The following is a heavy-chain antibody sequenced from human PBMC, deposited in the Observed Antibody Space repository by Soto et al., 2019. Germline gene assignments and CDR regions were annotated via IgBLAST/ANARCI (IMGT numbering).Heavy chain of an antibody. J-gene: IGHJ4*02. CDR3: AKRAQIYDPGYYFHF. D-gene: IGHD5-12*01. CDR2: ISGSGGRT. Sequence: GESLKISCAASGFTFSDYAMSWVRQGPGKGLEWVSTISGSGGRTFYADSVKGRFTISRDNSKNTLSLQMNSLRAEDTAVYYCAKRAQIYDPGYYFHFWGQGTPVTVSS. V-gene: IGHV3-23*01. CDR1: GFTFSDYA.